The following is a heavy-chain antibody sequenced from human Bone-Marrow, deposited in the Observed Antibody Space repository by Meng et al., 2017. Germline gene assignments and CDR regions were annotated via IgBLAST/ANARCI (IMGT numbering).Heavy chain of an antibody. CDR2: ISSSGSTI. CDR1: VCTVSEYY. D-gene: IGHD1-20*01. J-gene: IGHJ4*02. CDR3: TTDDNNWPYFDS. Sequence: QGALVESGGGVGKGGGVLRVSCAASVCTVSEYYMSRIRQAPGKGLEGVSYISSSGSTIYYADSVKGRFIISRDNAKNSLDLQMNSLRADDTAVYYCTTDDNNWPYFDSWGQGTLVTVSS. V-gene: IGHV3-11*01.